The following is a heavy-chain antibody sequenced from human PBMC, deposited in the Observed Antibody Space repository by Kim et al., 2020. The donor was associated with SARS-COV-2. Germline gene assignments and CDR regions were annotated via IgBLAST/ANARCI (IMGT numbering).Heavy chain of an antibody. CDR3: TREGDYYGMDV. J-gene: IGHJ6*02. CDR2: FAP. V-gene: IGHV3-73*01. Sequence: FAPAFSSLGSGRFTISLADSKNMAYLQMNSLKIEDTAVYYCTREGDYYGMDVWGQGTTVTVSS.